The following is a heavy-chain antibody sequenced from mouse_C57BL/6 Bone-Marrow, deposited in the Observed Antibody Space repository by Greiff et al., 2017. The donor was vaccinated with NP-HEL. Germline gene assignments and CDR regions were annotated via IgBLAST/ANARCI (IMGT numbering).Heavy chain of an antibody. V-gene: IGHV6-6*01. CDR3: RVFGTRREDYFDY. CDR2: IRHKANNHAT. CDR1: GFTFSDAW. D-gene: IGHD1-1*01. J-gene: IGHJ2*01. Sequence: EVKLVESGGGLVQPGGSMKLSCAASGFTFSDAWMDWVRQSPEKGLEWVAEIRHKANNHATYYAESVKGRFTISRDDSKSSVYLQMNSLRAEDTGIYYCRVFGTRREDYFDYWGQGTTLTVSS.